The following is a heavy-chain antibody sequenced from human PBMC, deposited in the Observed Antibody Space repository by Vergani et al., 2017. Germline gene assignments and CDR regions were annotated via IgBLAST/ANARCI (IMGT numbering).Heavy chain of an antibody. CDR2: ISWNSGSI. CDR1: GFTFDDYA. D-gene: IGHD2-15*01. V-gene: IGHV3-9*01. J-gene: IGHJ3*01. Sequence: EVQLVESGGGLVQPGRSLRLSCAASGFTFDDYAMHWVRQAPGKGLEWVSGISWNSGSIGYADSVKGRFTISRDNAKNSLYLQMNSLRAEDTAVYYCASLYCSGGSCPEWGQGTMVTVSS. CDR3: ASLYCSGGSCPE.